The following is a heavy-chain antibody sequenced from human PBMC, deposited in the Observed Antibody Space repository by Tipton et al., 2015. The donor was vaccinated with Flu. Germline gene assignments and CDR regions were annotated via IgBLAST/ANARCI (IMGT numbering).Heavy chain of an antibody. CDR1: GGSISSYY. J-gene: IGHJ6*02. V-gene: IGHV4-4*08. CDR3: ARVYYGSGPMGYYYGMDV. CDR2: IYTSGST. Sequence: TLSLTCTVSGGSISSYYWSWIRQPPGKGLEWIGYIYTSGSTNYNPSLKSRVTMSVDTSKNQFSLKLSSVTAADTAVYYCARVYYGSGPMGYYYGMDVWGQGTTVTVSS. D-gene: IGHD3-10*01.